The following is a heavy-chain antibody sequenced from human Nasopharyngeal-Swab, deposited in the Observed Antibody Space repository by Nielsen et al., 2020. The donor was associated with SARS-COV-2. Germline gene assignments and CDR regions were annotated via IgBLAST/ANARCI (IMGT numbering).Heavy chain of an antibody. CDR3: VRPRYCSAASCDRHSGVGLFDY. CDR1: GYTFTSYD. CDR2: MNPNSGNT. D-gene: IGHD2-8*02. V-gene: IGHV1-8*01. J-gene: IGHJ4*02. Sequence: ASVKVSCKASGYTFTSYDINWVRQAAGQGLEGGGWMNPNSGNTGYAQKFQGRVTMTRDTSITTAYMELSSLRSEDTAVYYCVRPRYCSAASCDRHSGVGLFDYWGQGTLVTVSS.